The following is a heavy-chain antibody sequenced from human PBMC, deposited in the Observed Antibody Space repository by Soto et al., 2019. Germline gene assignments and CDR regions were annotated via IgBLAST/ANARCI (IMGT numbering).Heavy chain of an antibody. CDR3: TRHYGSGSYYYFDY. CDR1: GFTFSGSA. D-gene: IGHD3-10*01. Sequence: GGSLRLSCAASGFTFSGSAMHWVRQASGKGLEWVGRIRSKANSYATAYAASVKGRFTISRDDSKNTAYLQMNSLKTEDTAVYYCTRHYGSGSYYYFDYWGQGTLVTVSS. CDR2: IRSKANSYAT. J-gene: IGHJ4*02. V-gene: IGHV3-73*01.